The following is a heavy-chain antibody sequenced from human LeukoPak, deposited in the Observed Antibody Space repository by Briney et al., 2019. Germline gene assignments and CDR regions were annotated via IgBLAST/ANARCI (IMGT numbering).Heavy chain of an antibody. D-gene: IGHD3-3*01. Sequence: PGGSLRLSCAASGFTFYSYAMSWVRQAPGKGLEWVSSIRDSGGRTNYADSVSGRFIISRDNSKNTLYLQLNSLRAEDTAVYCCGKGGGSAYYYYMDVRGKGTTVTVSS. CDR3: GKGGGSAYYYYMDV. V-gene: IGHV3-23*01. CDR2: IRDSGGRT. CDR1: GFTFYSYA. J-gene: IGHJ6*03.